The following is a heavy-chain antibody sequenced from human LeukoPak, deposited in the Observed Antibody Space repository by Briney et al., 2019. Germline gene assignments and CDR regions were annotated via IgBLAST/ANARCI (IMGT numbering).Heavy chain of an antibody. V-gene: IGHV1-2*02. J-gene: IGHJ4*02. CDR1: GYTFTGYY. CDR2: INPNSGGT. CDR3: ARVSARPDYGDYRGWYYFDY. D-gene: IGHD4-17*01. Sequence: ASVKVSCKASGYTFTGYYMHWVRQAPGQGLEWMGWINPNSGGTNYAQKFQGRVTMTRDTSISTAYMELSRLRSDDTAVYYCARVSARPDYGDYRGWYYFDYWGQGTLVTVSS.